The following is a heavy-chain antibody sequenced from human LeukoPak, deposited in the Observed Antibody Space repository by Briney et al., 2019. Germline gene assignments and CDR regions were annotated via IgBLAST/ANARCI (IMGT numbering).Heavy chain of an antibody. CDR1: GFTFSSYG. CDR2: IWYDGSNK. D-gene: IGHD3-22*01. J-gene: IGHJ4*02. V-gene: IGHV3-33*08. CDR3: ARGSHYYDSSGHPLDY. Sequence: GGSLRLSCAASGFTFSSYGMHWVRQAPGKGLEWVAVIWYDGSNKYYADSVKGRFTISRDNSKNTLYLQMNSLRAEDTAVYYCARGSHYYDSSGHPLDYWGQGTLVTVSS.